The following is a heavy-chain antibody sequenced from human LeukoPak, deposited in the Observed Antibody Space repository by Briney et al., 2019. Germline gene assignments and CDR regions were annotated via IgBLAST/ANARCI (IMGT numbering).Heavy chain of an antibody. Sequence: GASVTVPYKASGGTFSSYAIIWVRQAPGQGLEWMGGIIPIFGTANYAQKFQGRVTITADESTSTAYMELSSLRSEDTAVYYCARAPNYYRTLLSYWGQRTLVTVSS. CDR3: ARAPNYYRTLLSY. CDR2: IIPIFGTA. V-gene: IGHV1-69*01. D-gene: IGHD3-10*01. J-gene: IGHJ4*02. CDR1: GGTFSSYA.